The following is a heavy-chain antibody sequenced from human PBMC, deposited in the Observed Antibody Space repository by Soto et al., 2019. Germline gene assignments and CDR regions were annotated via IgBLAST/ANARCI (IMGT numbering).Heavy chain of an antibody. D-gene: IGHD3-10*01. J-gene: IGHJ6*02. CDR2: IKSRTEGGTT. CDR3: ARAMVRGVYGMDV. Sequence: ERQLVESGGGLVKPGGSLRLSCAASGFTFSDAWMSWVRQAPGKGLEWVGRIKSRTEGGTTDYAAPVNGRFTISRDNAKNTLDLQMNSLRAEDTAVYYCARAMVRGVYGMDVWGQGTTVNV. CDR1: GFTFSDAW. V-gene: IGHV3-15*01.